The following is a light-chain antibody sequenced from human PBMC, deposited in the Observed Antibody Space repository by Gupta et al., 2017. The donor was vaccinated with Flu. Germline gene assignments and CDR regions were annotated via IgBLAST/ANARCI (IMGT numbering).Light chain of an antibody. J-gene: IGKJ3*01. CDR2: GAS. CDR3: QQKNNWHKEFA. Sequence: EIVITQSPATLSVSPGERATLSCRARQSVSSNLAWYQQKPGQAPRLLIYGASTRAKGSNAKCSGSGGGTEFNITIISSHSEDFEVYYCQQKNNWHKEFAFGHGTKVDIK. CDR1: QSVSSN. V-gene: IGKV3-15*01.